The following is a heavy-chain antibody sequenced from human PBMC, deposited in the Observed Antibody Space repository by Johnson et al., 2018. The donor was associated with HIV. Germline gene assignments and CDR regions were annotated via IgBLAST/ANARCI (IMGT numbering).Heavy chain of an antibody. V-gene: IGHV3-30*18. J-gene: IGHJ3*02. CDR3: AKERAYIRSFDI. Sequence: VESGGGVVQPGRSLRLSCSVSGFTFSSYGMHWVRQAPGKGLEWVAVISHDGINKYYRDSVKGRFTISRDNSKNTLHLQINSLRAEETAMYYCAKERAYIRSFDIWGQGTVVTVSS. CDR1: GFTFSSYG. CDR2: ISHDGINK. D-gene: IGHD1-14*01.